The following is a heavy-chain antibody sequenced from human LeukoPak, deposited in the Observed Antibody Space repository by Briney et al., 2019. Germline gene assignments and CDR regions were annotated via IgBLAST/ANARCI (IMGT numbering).Heavy chain of an antibody. Sequence: ASVKVSCKASGYTFTSYGISWVRQAPGQGLEWMGWISAYSGNTNYAQKLQGRVTMTTDTSTNTAYMELRSLRSDDTAVYYCARGRGISNYYYYMDVWGKGTTVTVSS. CDR2: ISAYSGNT. CDR1: GYTFTSYG. D-gene: IGHD3-10*01. CDR3: ARGRGISNYYYYMDV. V-gene: IGHV1-18*01. J-gene: IGHJ6*03.